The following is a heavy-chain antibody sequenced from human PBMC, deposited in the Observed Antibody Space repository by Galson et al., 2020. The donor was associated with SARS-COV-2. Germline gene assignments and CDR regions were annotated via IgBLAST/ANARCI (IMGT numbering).Heavy chain of an antibody. Sequence: GGSLRLSCAASGFTISSSGMHWVRQAPGKGLEWVAVIWYDGSNKYYADSVKGRFTISRDNSKNTLYLQMNSLRAEDTAVYYCARDLKFGLPTDYMDVWGKGTTVTVSS. CDR3: ARDLKFGLPTDYMDV. CDR1: GFTISSSG. V-gene: IGHV3-33*01. CDR2: IWYDGSNK. J-gene: IGHJ6*03. D-gene: IGHD3-16*01.